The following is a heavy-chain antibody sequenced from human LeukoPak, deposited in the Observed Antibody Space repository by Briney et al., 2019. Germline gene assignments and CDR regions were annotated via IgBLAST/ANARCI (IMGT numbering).Heavy chain of an antibody. J-gene: IGHJ4*02. CDR1: GFTFSSYA. Sequence: GGSLRLSCAASGFTFSSYAMSWVRQAPGKGLEWVSAISGSGGSIYYADSVKGRFTISRDNSKNTMYLQMNSLRAEATAVYYCAKGTTWNYYFDYWGQGTLVTVSS. CDR2: ISGSGGSI. D-gene: IGHD1-7*01. V-gene: IGHV3-23*01. CDR3: AKGTTWNYYFDY.